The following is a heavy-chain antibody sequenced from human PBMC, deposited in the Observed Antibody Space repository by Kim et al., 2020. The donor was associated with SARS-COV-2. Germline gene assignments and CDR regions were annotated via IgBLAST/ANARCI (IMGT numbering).Heavy chain of an antibody. CDR3: ARSSHIVVVTAPPFFDY. V-gene: IGHV1-46*01. J-gene: IGHJ4*02. D-gene: IGHD2-21*02. Sequence: FQGRVTMTRDTSTSTVYMEPSSLRSEDTAVYYCARSSHIVVVTAPPFFDYWGQGTLVTVSS.